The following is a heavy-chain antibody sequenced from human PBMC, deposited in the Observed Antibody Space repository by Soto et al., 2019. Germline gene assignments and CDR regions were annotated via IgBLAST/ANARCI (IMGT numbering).Heavy chain of an antibody. Sequence: PGVSLRLSCAASGFTFSDSAIHWVRQASGKGLEWAGRIRHKDNSYATAYAASVKGRFSISRDDSKSTAYLQMNSLKTEDTAVYFCTRHGPRDGYNWGFDYWGQGTLVTVSS. D-gene: IGHD5-12*01. CDR3: TRHGPRDGYNWGFDY. J-gene: IGHJ4*02. CDR1: GFTFSDSA. V-gene: IGHV3-73*01. CDR2: IRHKDNSYAT.